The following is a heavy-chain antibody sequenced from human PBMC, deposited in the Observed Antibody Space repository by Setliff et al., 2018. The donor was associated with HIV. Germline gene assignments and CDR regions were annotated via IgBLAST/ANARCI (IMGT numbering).Heavy chain of an antibody. V-gene: IGHV4-39*07. CDR3: ARVFVDTAVLRVLEYYFDS. D-gene: IGHD5-18*01. CDR2: MYCSGST. Sequence: SETLSLTCTVSGGSISSSSYYWGWVRQPPGKGLEWIGRMYCSGSTYYTPSLKSRITISLDTSKNQFSLRMRSVTAADTAVYYCARVFVDTAVLRVLEYYFDSWGRGTLVTVSS. J-gene: IGHJ4*02. CDR1: GGSISSSSYY.